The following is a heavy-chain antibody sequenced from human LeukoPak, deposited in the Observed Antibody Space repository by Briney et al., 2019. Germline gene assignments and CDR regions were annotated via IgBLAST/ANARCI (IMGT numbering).Heavy chain of an antibody. CDR2: IYQSGST. CDR1: GGSVSSGDFY. V-gene: IGHV4-30-2*01. D-gene: IGHD4-23*01. CDR3: ARLSKVVYIFDY. Sequence: SETLSLTCTVSGGSVSSGDFYWSWIRQPPGKGLEWIGYIYQSGSTYHSPSLKSRVTISVDTSKNQFSLKLSSVTAADTAVYYCARLSKVVYIFDYWGQGTLVTVSS. J-gene: IGHJ4*02.